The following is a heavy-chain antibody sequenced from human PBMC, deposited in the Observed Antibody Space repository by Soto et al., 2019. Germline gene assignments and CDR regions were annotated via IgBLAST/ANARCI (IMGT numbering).Heavy chain of an antibody. J-gene: IGHJ3*02. Sequence: NLSLTCTVSGGSISSYYWSWIRQPPGKGLEWIGYIYSSGSTNYNPSLKSRVTISVDTSKNQFSLKLSSVTAADTAVYYCARDRPATYDAFDIWGQGTMVT. CDR3: ARDRPATYDAFDI. CDR2: IYSSGST. CDR1: GGSISSYY. V-gene: IGHV4-59*01. D-gene: IGHD2-2*01.